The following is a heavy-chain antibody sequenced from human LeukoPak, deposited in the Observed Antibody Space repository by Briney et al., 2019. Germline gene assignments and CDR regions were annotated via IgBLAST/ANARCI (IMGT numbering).Heavy chain of an antibody. CDR2: ISSGGGGI. CDR3: ARDGASHPSIYYFDY. Sequence: GGTLRLSCAASGFTFSSYEMNWVRQAPGKGLEWVSYISSGGGGIFYADSVKGRFTISRDNAKNSLHLQMNSLRAEDTAVYYCARDGASHPSIYYFDYWGQGTLVTVSS. J-gene: IGHJ4*02. CDR1: GFTFSSYE. D-gene: IGHD4-17*01. V-gene: IGHV3-48*03.